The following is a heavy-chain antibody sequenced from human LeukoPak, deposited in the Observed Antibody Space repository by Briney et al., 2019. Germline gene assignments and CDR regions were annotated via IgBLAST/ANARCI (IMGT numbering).Heavy chain of an antibody. V-gene: IGHV1-46*01. J-gene: IGHJ4*02. CDR3: ARPGEAYYDYVWGSYRTYLEY. D-gene: IGHD3-16*02. CDR2: INPSGGST. Sequence: GASVKVSCKVSGYTLTELSMHWVRQAPGQGLEWMGIINPSGGSTSYAQKFQGRVTMTRDMSTSTVYMELSSLRSEDTAAYYCARPGEAYYDYVWGSYRTYLEYWGQGTLVTVSS. CDR1: GYTLTELS.